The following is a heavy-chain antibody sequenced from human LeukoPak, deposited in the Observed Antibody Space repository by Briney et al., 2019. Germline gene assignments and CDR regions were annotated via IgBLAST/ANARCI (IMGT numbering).Heavy chain of an antibody. D-gene: IGHD1-26*01. Sequence: GASVKVSCKASGYTFTSYAMHWVRQAPGQRLEWMGWINAGNGNTKYSQKFQGRVTITRDTSASTAYMELSSLRSEDTAVYYCARVDVGDAEDYFDYWGQGTLVTVSS. V-gene: IGHV1-3*01. CDR1: GYTFTSYA. CDR3: ARVDVGDAEDYFDY. J-gene: IGHJ4*02. CDR2: INAGNGNT.